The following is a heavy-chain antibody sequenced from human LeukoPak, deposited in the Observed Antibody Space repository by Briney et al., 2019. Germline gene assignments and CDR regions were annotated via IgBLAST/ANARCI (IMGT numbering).Heavy chain of an antibody. Sequence: GGSLRLSCAASGFTFSSYAMSWVRQAPGKGLEWVSAISGSGGSTYYADSVKGWFTISRDNSKNSLYLQMNSLRAEDTAVYYCACIAAASNWFDPWGQGTLVTVSS. CDR3: ACIAAASNWFDP. CDR1: GFTFSSYA. D-gene: IGHD6-13*01. CDR2: ISGSGGST. J-gene: IGHJ5*02. V-gene: IGHV3-23*01.